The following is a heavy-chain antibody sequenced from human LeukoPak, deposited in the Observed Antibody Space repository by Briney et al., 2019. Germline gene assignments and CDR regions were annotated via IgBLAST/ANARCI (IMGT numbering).Heavy chain of an antibody. Sequence: ASVKVSCKASGYTFTSYGISWVRQASGQGLEWMGWISAYNGNTNYAQRLQGRVTMTTDTSTSTAYMELRSLRSDDTAVYYCARDGRYYYDSSGYCCGNRYYYYGMDVWGQGTTVTVSS. CDR3: ARDGRYYYDSSGYCCGNRYYYYGMDV. CDR2: ISAYNGNT. CDR1: GYTFTSYG. J-gene: IGHJ6*02. V-gene: IGHV1-18*01. D-gene: IGHD3-22*01.